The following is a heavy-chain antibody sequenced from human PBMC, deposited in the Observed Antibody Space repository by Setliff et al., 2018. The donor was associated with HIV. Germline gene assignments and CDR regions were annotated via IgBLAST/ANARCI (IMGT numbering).Heavy chain of an antibody. V-gene: IGHV4-34*01. J-gene: IGHJ4*02. D-gene: IGHD2-21*01. CDR2: VNHKGVT. Sequence: SETLSLTCAVYGGAFSGYYWTWIRQSPGRGLEWIGEVNHKGVTNYSPSLMRRATISAETSKNQFSLRLSSVTAADTALYFCARAQIAAPRPFDYWGQGTLVTVSS. CDR1: GGAFSGYY. CDR3: ARAQIAAPRPFDY.